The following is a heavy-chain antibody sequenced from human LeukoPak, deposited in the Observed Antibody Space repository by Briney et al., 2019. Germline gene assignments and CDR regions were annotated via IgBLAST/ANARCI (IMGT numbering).Heavy chain of an antibody. J-gene: IGHJ4*02. CDR2: ISGSDGDT. CDR1: GFTFSSYA. CDR3: AKTPVTSCRGAYCYPFDS. V-gene: IGHV3-23*01. Sequence: GGSLRLSCAASGFTFSSYAMHWVRQAPGKGLEWVSTISGSDGDTYYADSVKGRFTISRDNSKNTLYLQMNSLRAEDTAVYYCAKTPVTSCRGAYCYPFDSWGQGTLVTVSS. D-gene: IGHD2-21*01.